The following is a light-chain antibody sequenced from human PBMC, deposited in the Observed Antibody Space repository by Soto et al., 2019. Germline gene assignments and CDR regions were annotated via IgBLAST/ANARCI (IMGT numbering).Light chain of an antibody. Sequence: ENVLTQSPGTLSLSPGERATLSCRASQSVSSSCLAWYQQKPGQAPRLLIYGASSTATGIPDRFSGSGSGTDFTLTISRLEPEDFAVYYCQQHSSWPRNFXGGTNVEIK. J-gene: IGKJ4*01. CDR1: QSVSSSC. CDR2: GAS. V-gene: IGKV3-20*01. CDR3: QQHSSWPRN.